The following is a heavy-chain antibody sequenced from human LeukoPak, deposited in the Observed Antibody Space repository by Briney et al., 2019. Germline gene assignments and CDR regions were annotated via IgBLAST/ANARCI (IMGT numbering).Heavy chain of an antibody. Sequence: ASVKVSFKASGGTFSIYAISWVRQAPGQGLEWMGRIIPILGIANYAQKFQGRVTITADKSTSTAYMELSSLRSEDTAVYYCARVEGYCSGGSCYYYYGMDVWGQGTTVTVSS. V-gene: IGHV1-69*04. J-gene: IGHJ6*02. D-gene: IGHD2-15*01. CDR1: GGTFSIYA. CDR3: ARVEGYCSGGSCYYYYGMDV. CDR2: IIPILGIA.